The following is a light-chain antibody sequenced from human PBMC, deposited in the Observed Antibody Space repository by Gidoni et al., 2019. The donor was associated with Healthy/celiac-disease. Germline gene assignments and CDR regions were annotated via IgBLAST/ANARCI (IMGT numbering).Light chain of an antibody. Sequence: EIVMTQSPATLSVSPGERATPSCRASQSVSNNLAWYQQKPGQAPRLLIYGASTRATGIPARFSGSGSGTDFTLTISSLQSEDFAVYYCQQYNNWPPTYTFGQGTKLEIK. CDR1: QSVSNN. CDR2: GAS. CDR3: QQYNNWPPTYT. J-gene: IGKJ2*01. V-gene: IGKV3-15*01.